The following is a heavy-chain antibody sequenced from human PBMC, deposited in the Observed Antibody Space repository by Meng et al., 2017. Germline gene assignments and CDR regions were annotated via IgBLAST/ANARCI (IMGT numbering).Heavy chain of an antibody. Sequence: QGQLQESGPGLVKPSGTLSLTCVVSGGSISSVDWWSWVRQPPGNGLEWIGEIYHGGNTNYNPSLKSRVTISIDKSKNQFSLKLSSVTAADTAVYYCASWIYSCGWQWGQGTLVTVSS. J-gene: IGHJ4*02. V-gene: IGHV4/OR15-8*02. CDR2: IYHGGNT. CDR3: ASWIYSCGWQ. CDR1: GGSISSVDW. D-gene: IGHD6-19*01.